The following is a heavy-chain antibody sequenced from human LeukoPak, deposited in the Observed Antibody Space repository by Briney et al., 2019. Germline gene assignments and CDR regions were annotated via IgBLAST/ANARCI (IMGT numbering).Heavy chain of an antibody. D-gene: IGHD3-3*01. J-gene: IGHJ4*02. CDR2: IKSKTDGGTT. CDR3: TTYYDFWSGYFYY. CDR1: SFTFNNAW. Sequence: GGSLRLSCSASSFTFNNAWMSWVGQAPGKGLEWVCRIKSKTDGGTTDYAAPVKGRFTISRDDSKNTLFLQMNSLKTEDTAVYYCTTYYDFWSGYFYYWGQGTLVTVSS. V-gene: IGHV3-15*01.